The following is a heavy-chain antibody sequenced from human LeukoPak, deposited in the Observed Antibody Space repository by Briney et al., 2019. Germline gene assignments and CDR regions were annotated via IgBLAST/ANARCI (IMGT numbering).Heavy chain of an antibody. CDR2: IYSSGST. CDR1: GGSLSGYY. CDR3: ARNYYYYYMDV. J-gene: IGHJ6*03. V-gene: IGHV4-59*08. Sequence: PSETLSLICSVSGGSLSGYYWSWIRQPPGKGLEWIGYIYSSGSTNYNPSLKSRVTISVDTSKNQFSLNLTSVTAADTALYYCARNYYYYYMDVWGKGTTVTVSS.